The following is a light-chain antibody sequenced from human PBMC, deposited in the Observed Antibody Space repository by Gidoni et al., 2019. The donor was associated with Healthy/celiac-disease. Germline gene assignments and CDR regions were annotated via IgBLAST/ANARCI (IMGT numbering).Light chain of an antibody. CDR3: QQRSNWPPSLT. CDR1: QSVSSY. V-gene: IGKV3-11*01. Sequence: EIVLTQSPATLSLSPGERATLSCRASQSVSSYLAWYQQKPGKAPRLLIYDASNSATGIPARFSGSGSVTDFTLTISSLEPEDFAVYYCQQRSNWPPSLTFGGGTKVEIK. J-gene: IGKJ4*01. CDR2: DAS.